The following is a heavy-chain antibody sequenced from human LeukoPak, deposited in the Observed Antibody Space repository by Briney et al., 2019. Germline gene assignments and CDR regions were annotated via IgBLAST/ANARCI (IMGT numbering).Heavy chain of an antibody. Sequence: ASVKLSCKASGGTFSSYYISWVRQAPGQGLEWMGGIIPIFGIANHAQKFQGRVTITAEKSTSTAYMELSSLGSEDKAVYYCAGGMTTVTTWWFEPWGQGTLVTVSS. CDR3: AGGMTTVTTWWFEP. CDR1: GGTFSSYY. J-gene: IGHJ5*02. CDR2: IIPIFGIA. V-gene: IGHV1-69*10. D-gene: IGHD4-17*01.